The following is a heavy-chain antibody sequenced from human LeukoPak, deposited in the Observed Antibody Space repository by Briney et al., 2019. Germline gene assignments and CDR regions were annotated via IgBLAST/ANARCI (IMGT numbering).Heavy chain of an antibody. V-gene: IGHV4-39*07. CDR3: AREANRRYYYYYMDV. Sequence: SETLSLTCTVSGGSISSSSYYWGWIRQPPGKGLEWIGSIYYSGGTYYNPSLKSRVTISVDTSKNQFSLKLSSVTAANTAVYYCAREANRRYYYYYMDVWGKGTTVTISS. J-gene: IGHJ6*03. CDR1: GGSISSSSYY. CDR2: IYYSGGT. D-gene: IGHD1-14*01.